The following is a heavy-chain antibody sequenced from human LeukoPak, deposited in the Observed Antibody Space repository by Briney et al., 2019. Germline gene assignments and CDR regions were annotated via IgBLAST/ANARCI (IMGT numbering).Heavy chain of an antibody. D-gene: IGHD3-10*01. Sequence: SQTLSLTCTVSGGSLSSGGYYWSWLRQHPGKGLEWIGYIYYSGSTYYNPSLKSRLHISVDTSKNQFSLQLSSVTAADTAVYYCARTPTSRITMVRTPLNWFDPWGQGTLVTVSS. CDR2: IYYSGST. CDR3: ARTPTSRITMVRTPLNWFDP. CDR1: GGSLSSGGYY. V-gene: IGHV4-31*03. J-gene: IGHJ5*02.